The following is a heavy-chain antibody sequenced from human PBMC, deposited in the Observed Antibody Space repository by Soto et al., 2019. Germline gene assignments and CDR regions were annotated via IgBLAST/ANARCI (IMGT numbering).Heavy chain of an antibody. D-gene: IGHD3-3*02. CDR2: ISHSGST. CDR1: GESINSSHG. V-gene: IGHV4-4*02. CDR3: AARHFWSGPWTDTKRDY. J-gene: IGHJ4*02. Sequence: QVQLQESGPGLVKPSGTLSLTCGVSGESINSSHGWNWVRQPPGKGLEWSGQISHSGSTNYNPSLTSPVTISAAKSKNHFSQKLTSVTAADTAVYYCAARHFWSGPWTDTKRDYWGQGTLVTVSS.